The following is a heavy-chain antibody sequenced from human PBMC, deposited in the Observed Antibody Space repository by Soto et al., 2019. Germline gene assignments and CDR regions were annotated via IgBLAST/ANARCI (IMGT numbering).Heavy chain of an antibody. CDR2: ISSSSSYI. CDR1: GFTFSSYS. Sequence: EVQLVEFGGGLVKPGGSLRLSCAASGFTFSSYSMNWVRQAPGKGLEWVSSISSSSSYIYYADSVKGRFTISRDNAKNSLYLQLNSLRAEDTAVYYCARDGSGGSRSFGGFAFWDIWGQGTMVTVSS. V-gene: IGHV3-21*01. J-gene: IGHJ3*02. D-gene: IGHD3-10*01. CDR3: ARDGSGGSRSFGGFAFWDI.